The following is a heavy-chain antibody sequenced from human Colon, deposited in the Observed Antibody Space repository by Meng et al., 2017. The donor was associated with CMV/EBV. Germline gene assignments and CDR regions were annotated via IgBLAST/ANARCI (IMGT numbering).Heavy chain of an antibody. V-gene: IGHV3-30*02. Sequence: GGSLRLSCAASGFTFSSYAMAWVRQAPGKGLEWAAFIRFDGSNNYYADSVKGRFTISRDNAKNSLYLQMNSLRAEDTAVYYCARDVFEFWGQGTLVTVSS. J-gene: IGHJ4*02. CDR2: IRFDGSNN. CDR3: ARDVFEF. CDR1: GFTFSSYA.